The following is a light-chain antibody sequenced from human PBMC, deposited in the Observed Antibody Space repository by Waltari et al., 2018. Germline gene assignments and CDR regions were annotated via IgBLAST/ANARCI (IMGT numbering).Light chain of an antibody. CDR2: DVT. Sequence: QSALTQPRSVSGSPGQSVAIPCTGTSSDVGGYEYVSWYQQHPGKAPKLMIYDVTKRPSGVPDRFSGSKSGNTASLTISGLQAEDEADYYCCSYAGSYTWVFGGGTKVTVL. J-gene: IGLJ3*02. CDR1: SSDVGGYEY. V-gene: IGLV2-11*01. CDR3: CSYAGSYTWV.